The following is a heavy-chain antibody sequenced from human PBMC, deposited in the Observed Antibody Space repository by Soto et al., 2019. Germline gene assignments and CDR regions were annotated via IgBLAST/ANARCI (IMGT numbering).Heavy chain of an antibody. J-gene: IGHJ4*02. CDR3: ARDPPPPDY. Sequence: QVQLVQSGAEVKKPGASVKVSCKASGYTYASYAISWMRQAPGQGLEWMGWISAYNGNTNYAQKLQGRVTMTTDTSTSTACMELRSLRSDDTAVYYCARDPPPPDYWGQGTLVTVSS. CDR2: ISAYNGNT. CDR1: GYTYASYA. V-gene: IGHV1-18*01.